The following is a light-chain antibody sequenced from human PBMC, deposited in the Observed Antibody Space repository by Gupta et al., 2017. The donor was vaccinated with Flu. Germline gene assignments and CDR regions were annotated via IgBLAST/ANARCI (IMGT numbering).Light chain of an antibody. CDR2: SNT. CDR3: AAWDDNLNGHV. J-gene: IGLJ1*01. V-gene: IGLV1-44*01. CDR1: TSNIGSNP. Sequence: QSVLTQPPSTSGTPGQRVTISCSGSTSNIGSNPVNWYQQIPGTAPELLIYSNTLRPVGVPDRFFASKSGTSASLAISGLQSEDEADYYCAAWDDNLNGHVFGTGTTVTV.